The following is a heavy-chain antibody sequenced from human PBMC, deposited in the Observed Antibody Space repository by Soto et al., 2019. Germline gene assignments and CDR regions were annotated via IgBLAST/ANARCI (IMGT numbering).Heavy chain of an antibody. CDR1: GFTFSSYA. D-gene: IGHD1-26*01. CDR2: ISGSGGST. Sequence: QTVGSLRLSCAASGFTFSSYAMSWVRQAPGKGLEWVSAISGSGGSTYYADSVKGRFTISRDNSKNTLYLQMNSLRAEDTAVYYCAKRVLLGRRWELPSFFDYWGQGTLVTVSS. CDR3: AKRVLLGRRWELPSFFDY. J-gene: IGHJ4*02. V-gene: IGHV3-23*01.